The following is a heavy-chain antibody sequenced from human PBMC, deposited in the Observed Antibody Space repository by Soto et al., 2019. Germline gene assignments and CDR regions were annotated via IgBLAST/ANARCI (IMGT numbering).Heavy chain of an antibody. Sequence: QVQLQQWGAGLLKPSETLSLTCAVYGGSFSGYYWSWIRQPPGKGLEWIGEINHSGSTTYNPSLKSRLPISVDTPKNPFSLKLSSVTAADTAVYYCARGGLLWFGRALYYYGMDVWGQGTTVTVSS. CDR3: ARGGLLWFGRALYYYGMDV. D-gene: IGHD3-10*01. V-gene: IGHV4-34*01. J-gene: IGHJ6*02. CDR1: GGSFSGYY. CDR2: INHSGST.